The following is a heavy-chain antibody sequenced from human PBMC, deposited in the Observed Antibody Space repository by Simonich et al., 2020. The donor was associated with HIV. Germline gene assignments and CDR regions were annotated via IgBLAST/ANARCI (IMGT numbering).Heavy chain of an antibody. V-gene: IGHV4-34*01. D-gene: IGHD5-12*01. CDR2: INHRGRP. CDR1: GESFLGYY. CDR3: ARGRSPTMNTFDI. J-gene: IGHJ3*02. Sequence: QVQLQQWGAGLLKPSETLSLTCAVYGESFLGYYWTWIRQPPEKGLEWFGEINHRGRPNYIPSLKSRVTISVDTSKNQFSLNLNSVTAADTAVYYCARGRSPTMNTFDIWGLGTMVTVSS.